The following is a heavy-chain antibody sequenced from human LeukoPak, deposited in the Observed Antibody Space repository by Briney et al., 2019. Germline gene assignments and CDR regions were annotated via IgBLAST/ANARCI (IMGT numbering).Heavy chain of an antibody. CDR2: IYTSGST. J-gene: IGHJ6*03. CDR1: GVSISSGGYS. Sequence: SETLSLTCAVSGVSISSGGYSWSWIRQPPGKGLEWIGRIYTSGSTNYNPSLKSRVTMSVDTSKNQFSLKLSSVTAADTAVYYCARAALREIRPYCSGGSCYSYYYYYYMDVWGKGTTVTISS. CDR3: ARAALREIRPYCSGGSCYSYYYYYYMDV. V-gene: IGHV4-61*02. D-gene: IGHD2-15*01.